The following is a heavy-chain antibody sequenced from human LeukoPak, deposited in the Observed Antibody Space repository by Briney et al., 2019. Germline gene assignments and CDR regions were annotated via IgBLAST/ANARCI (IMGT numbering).Heavy chain of an antibody. CDR1: GGSISSGY. J-gene: IGHJ4*02. CDR2: IYYSGST. V-gene: IGHV4-59*08. CDR3: ATGSFGVVPPHFDY. Sequence: SETLSLTCSVSGGSISSGYWSWIRRPPGKGLEWIGYIYYSGSTNYNPSLKSRVTLSVDTSKNQLSLKLRSLTAADTAVYYCATGSFGVVPPHFDYWGQGSLVTVSS. D-gene: IGHD3-3*01.